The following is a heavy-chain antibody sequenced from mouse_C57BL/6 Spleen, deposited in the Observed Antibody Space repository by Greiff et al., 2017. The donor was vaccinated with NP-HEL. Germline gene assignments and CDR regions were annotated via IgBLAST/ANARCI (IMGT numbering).Heavy chain of an antibody. J-gene: IGHJ4*01. V-gene: IGHV1-61*01. CDR1: GYTFTSYW. CDR2: IYPSDSET. CDR3: ARRGDYYYGSSHYYAMDY. Sequence: QVQLQQPGAELVRPGSSVKLSCKASGYTFTSYWMDWVKQRPGQGLEWIGNIYPSDSETHYNQKFKDKATLTVDKSSSTAYMQLSSLTSEDSAVYYRARRGDYYYGSSHYYAMDYWGQGTSVTVSS. D-gene: IGHD1-1*01.